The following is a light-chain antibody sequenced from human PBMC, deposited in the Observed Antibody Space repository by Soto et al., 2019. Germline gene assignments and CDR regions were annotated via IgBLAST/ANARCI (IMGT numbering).Light chain of an antibody. Sequence: EIVLTQSPATLSLSPGERATLSCRASQGISSFLAWYQQKPGQAPRLLIYDASNRATGIPARFSGSGSGTDFTLTISSLEPEDFGVYYCQQRSDWPTFGGGTSVEIK. CDR1: QGISSF. CDR3: QQRSDWPT. CDR2: DAS. V-gene: IGKV3-11*01. J-gene: IGKJ4*01.